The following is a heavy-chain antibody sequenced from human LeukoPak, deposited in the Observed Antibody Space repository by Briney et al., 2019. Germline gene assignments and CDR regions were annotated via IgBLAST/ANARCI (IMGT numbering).Heavy chain of an antibody. Sequence: SETLSLTCTVSGGSISSYYWSWIRRPPGKGLEWIGYIYYSGSTNYNPSLKSRVTISVDTSKNQFSLKLSSVTAADTAVYYCARSPDYYDSSGYYHNWFDPWGQGTLVTVSS. J-gene: IGHJ5*02. D-gene: IGHD3-22*01. CDR2: IYYSGST. CDR1: GGSISSYY. V-gene: IGHV4-59*01. CDR3: ARSPDYYDSSGYYHNWFDP.